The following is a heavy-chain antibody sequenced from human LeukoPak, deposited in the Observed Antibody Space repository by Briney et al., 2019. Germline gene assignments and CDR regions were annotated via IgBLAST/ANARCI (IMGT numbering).Heavy chain of an antibody. CDR2: INPNSGGT. Sequence: ASVKVSCKXSGYTFTGYYMHWVRQAPGQGLEWMGWINPNSGGTNYSQKFQGRVTMTRDTSISTAYMELSRLRSDDTAVYYCARFLYYDILTGYYASIDYMDVWGKGTTVTVSS. V-gene: IGHV1-2*02. J-gene: IGHJ6*03. CDR1: GYTFTGYY. D-gene: IGHD3-9*01. CDR3: ARFLYYDILTGYYASIDYMDV.